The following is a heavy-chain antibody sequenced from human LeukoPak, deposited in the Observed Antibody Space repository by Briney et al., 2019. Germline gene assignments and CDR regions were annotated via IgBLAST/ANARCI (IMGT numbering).Heavy chain of an antibody. CDR2: ISSSSSTI. V-gene: IGHV3-48*01. CDR1: GFTFSSYS. D-gene: IGHD3-22*01. J-gene: IGHJ4*02. CDR3: ARSCYYDSSGYYDFDY. Sequence: GGSLRLSCAASGFTFSSYSMNWVRQAPGKGLEWVSYISSSSSTIYYADSVKGRFTISRDNAKNSLYLQMKSLRAEDTAVYYCARSCYYDSSGYYDFDYWGQGTLVTVSS.